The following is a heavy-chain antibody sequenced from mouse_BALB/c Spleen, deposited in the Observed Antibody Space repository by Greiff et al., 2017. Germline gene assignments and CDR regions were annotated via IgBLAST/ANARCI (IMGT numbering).Heavy chain of an antibody. CDR2: IDPANGNT. J-gene: IGHJ4*01. V-gene: IGHV14-3*02. Sequence: VQLKESGAELVKPGASVKLSCTASGFNIKDTYMHWVKQRPEQGLEWIGRIDPANGNTKYDPKFQGKATITADTSSNTAYLQLSSLTSEDTAVYYCAKVYGYDGGYAMDYWGQGTSVTVSS. CDR3: AKVYGYDGGYAMDY. D-gene: IGHD2-2*01. CDR1: GFNIKDTY.